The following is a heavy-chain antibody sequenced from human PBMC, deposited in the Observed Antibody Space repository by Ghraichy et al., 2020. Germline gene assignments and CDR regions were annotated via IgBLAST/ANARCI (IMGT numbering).Heavy chain of an antibody. D-gene: IGHD6-19*01. Sequence: GSLSLSCAASGFTFSNYAMSWLRQAPGKGLEWVSAIRGSGVKTYYADSVKGRFTVSRDNSKNSLYLQMNSLRAEDTAVYYCAKEMDTRGWYSADYWGQGTLVTVSS. CDR1: GFTFSNYA. V-gene: IGHV3-23*01. CDR2: IRGSGVKT. CDR3: AKEMDTRGWYSADY. J-gene: IGHJ4*02.